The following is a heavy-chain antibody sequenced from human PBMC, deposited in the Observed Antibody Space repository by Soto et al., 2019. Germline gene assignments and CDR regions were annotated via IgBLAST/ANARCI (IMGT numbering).Heavy chain of an antibody. D-gene: IGHD6-19*01. Sequence: EVQLVESGGGLVQPGGSLRLSCAASGLIFSDYHMDWVRQAPGKGLEWVGRIRRKANSYTTEYAASVKGRFTISRDDSKNSLYLQMNSRKSDDTAVYYCAMLGGWAGGSSGMDVWGQGTTVTVSS. CDR2: IRRKANSYTT. V-gene: IGHV3-72*01. J-gene: IGHJ6*02. CDR1: GLIFSDYH. CDR3: AMLGGWAGGSSGMDV.